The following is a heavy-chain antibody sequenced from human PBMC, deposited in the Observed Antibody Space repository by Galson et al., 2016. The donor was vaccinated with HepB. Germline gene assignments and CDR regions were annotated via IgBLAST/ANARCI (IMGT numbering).Heavy chain of an antibody. CDR2: ISSSGTTI. D-gene: IGHD3-10*01. J-gene: IGHJ4*02. CDR3: ARSVRRGRSGSYGTADY. V-gene: IGHV3-48*03. Sequence: SLRLSCAASGFTFSSYEMNWVRQAPGKGLEWVSYISSSGTTIFYADSVKGRFTNSRDNAKNSLYLQMNSLRAEDTAVYYRARSVRRGRSGSYGTADYWGQGPLVTVSS. CDR1: GFTFSSYE.